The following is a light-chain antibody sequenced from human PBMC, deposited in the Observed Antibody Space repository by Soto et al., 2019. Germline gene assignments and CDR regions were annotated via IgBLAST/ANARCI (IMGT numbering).Light chain of an antibody. CDR2: GSS. J-gene: IGKJ5*01. CDR1: QSVSSF. Sequence: EVELTQSPAILSLSPGETATLSCRASQSVSSFLAWYQQKPGQAPRLLIYGSSSRATGIPDRFSGSGSGTDFTLSISRLEPEEFAVYYCQQYGTPGTVGQGTRLEIK. V-gene: IGKV3-20*01. CDR3: QQYGTPGT.